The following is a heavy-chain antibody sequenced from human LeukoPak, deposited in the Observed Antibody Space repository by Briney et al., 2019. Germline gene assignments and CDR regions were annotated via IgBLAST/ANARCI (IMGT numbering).Heavy chain of an antibody. J-gene: IGHJ4*02. CDR3: ARVSGYDWESFYDY. CDR2: IDNSGNT. CDR1: GGSISNHY. V-gene: IGHV4-59*11. Sequence: SETLSLTCSVSGGSISNHYWTWIRQTPGKGLEWIGYIDNSGNTNYNPSLKSRIIISVSTSKNEFSLKLRSVTAADTAMYYCARVSGYDWESFYDYWGQGSLVTVSS. D-gene: IGHD5-12*01.